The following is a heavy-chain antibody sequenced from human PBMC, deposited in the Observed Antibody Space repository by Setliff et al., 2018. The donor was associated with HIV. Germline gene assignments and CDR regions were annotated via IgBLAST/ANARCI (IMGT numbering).Heavy chain of an antibody. Sequence: SETLSLTCTVSGGSISSANYYWSWIRQPPGKGLEWIGYIYHNGNAYYYTPSLKSRTTISLDTSMNQFSLKLTSVTAADTAVYYCAREVDVVTSSDAFDIWGQGTMVTVSS. J-gene: IGHJ3*02. CDR1: GGSISSANYY. CDR3: AREVDVVTSSDAFDI. D-gene: IGHD2-21*02. V-gene: IGHV4-30-4*08. CDR2: IYHNGNAY.